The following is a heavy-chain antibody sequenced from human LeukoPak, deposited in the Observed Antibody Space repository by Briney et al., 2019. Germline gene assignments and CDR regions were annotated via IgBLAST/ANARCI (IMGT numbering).Heavy chain of an antibody. Sequence: GASVKVSCKASGYTFTSYAMHWVRQAPGQRLEWMGWINAGNGNTKYSQKFQGRVTITADESTSTAYMELSSLRSEDTAVYYCARDYDFWSTLGFDPWGQGTLVTVSS. V-gene: IGHV1-3*01. CDR3: ARDYDFWSTLGFDP. J-gene: IGHJ5*02. CDR2: INAGNGNT. D-gene: IGHD3-3*01. CDR1: GYTFTSYA.